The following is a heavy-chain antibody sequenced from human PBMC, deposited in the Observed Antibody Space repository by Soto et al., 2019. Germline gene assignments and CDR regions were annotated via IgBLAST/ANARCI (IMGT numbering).Heavy chain of an antibody. CDR1: GFTFSNYA. CDR3: AXVAGYSYSYYYYYGMDV. V-gene: IGHV3-23*01. CDR2: ISGSGAST. Sequence: GVSLRLSCAASGFTFSNYAMSWVRQAPGKGLEWVSVISGSGASTYYADSVKGRFIISRDNSKNTLDLQMNSLRAEDSAVYFCAXVAGYSYSYYYYYGMDVWGQGTTVTVSS. D-gene: IGHD5-12*01. J-gene: IGHJ6*02.